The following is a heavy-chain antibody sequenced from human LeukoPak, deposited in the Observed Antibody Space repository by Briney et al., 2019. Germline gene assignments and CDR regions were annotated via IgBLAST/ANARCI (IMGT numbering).Heavy chain of an antibody. CDR2: IHHSGSA. CDR3: ARDRAVDAGGIDF. V-gene: IGHV4-30-4*01. Sequence: SQTLSLTCTVSGDSISSGDVYWSWVRQPPGKGLEWIAYIHHSGSAFYSRSLKRRVTISVDSSKNQFSLRLTSVTVADTAVYFCARDRAVDAGGIDFWGQGTLVTVSP. J-gene: IGHJ4*02. CDR1: GDSISSGDVY. D-gene: IGHD5-18*01.